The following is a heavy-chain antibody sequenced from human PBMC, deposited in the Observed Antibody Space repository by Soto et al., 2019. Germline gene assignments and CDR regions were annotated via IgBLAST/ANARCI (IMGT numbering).Heavy chain of an antibody. CDR3: ARDNTGRAFDY. Sequence: GGSLRLSCAASGFTFSSYGMHWVRQAPGKGLEWVAVIWYDGSNKYYADSVKGRFTISRDNSKNTLYLQMNSLRAEDTAVYYCARDNTGRAFDYWGQGTLVTVSS. V-gene: IGHV3-33*01. J-gene: IGHJ4*02. CDR1: GFTFSSYG. CDR2: IWYDGSNK. D-gene: IGHD4-17*01.